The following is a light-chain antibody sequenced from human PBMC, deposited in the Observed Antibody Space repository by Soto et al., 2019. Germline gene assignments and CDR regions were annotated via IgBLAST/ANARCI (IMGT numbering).Light chain of an antibody. Sequence: QSVLAKPPSVSGAPGQRVTISCTGSSSNIGADYDVHWYQQLPGAAPKLLIYGNSNRPSGVPDRFSGSKSGTSASLAIIGFKAEDEADYYCQSSKTGLSGYVFGAGTKVTVL. CDR3: QSSKTGLSGYV. J-gene: IGLJ1*01. V-gene: IGLV1-40*01. CDR1: SSNIGADYD. CDR2: GNS.